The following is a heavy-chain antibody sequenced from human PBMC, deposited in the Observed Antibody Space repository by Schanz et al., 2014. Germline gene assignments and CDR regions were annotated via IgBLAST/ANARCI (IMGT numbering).Heavy chain of an antibody. CDR2: ISAYNGHT. CDR1: GYTFTSYG. D-gene: IGHD2-2*01. CDR3: ARGSPYCSSTSCSGLDAYDV. J-gene: IGHJ3*01. V-gene: IGHV1-18*01. Sequence: QGQLVQSGAEVKKPGASVKVSCKASGYTFTSYGITWVRQAPGQGLEWMGWISAYNGHTTYAQKFQGRVTMTTDTSTSTAYMELRNVRYDDTAMYYCARGSPYCSSTSCSGLDAYDVWGQGTLVNVSS.